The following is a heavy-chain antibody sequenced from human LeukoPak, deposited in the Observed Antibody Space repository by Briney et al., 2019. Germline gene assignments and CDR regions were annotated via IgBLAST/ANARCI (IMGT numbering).Heavy chain of an antibody. CDR1: GFTFSSYS. D-gene: IGHD3-3*01. V-gene: IGHV3-48*02. CDR2: ISSSSSTI. J-gene: IGHJ3*02. CDR3: ARESSIFGVVPPSFDI. Sequence: PGGSLRLSRAASGFTFSSYSMNWVRQAPGKGLEWVSYISSSSSTIYYADSVKGRFTISRDNAKNSLYLQMNSLRDEDTAVYYCARESSIFGVVPPSFDIWGQGTMVTVSS.